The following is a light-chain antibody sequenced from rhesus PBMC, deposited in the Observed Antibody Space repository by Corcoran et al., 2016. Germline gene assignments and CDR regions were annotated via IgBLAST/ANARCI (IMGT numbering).Light chain of an antibody. CDR2: GAS. Sequence: ETVVTQSPATLSLSPGERATLSCRASQSVGSYLAWYQQKPGQAPRLLIFGASSRATGIPDRVSGRGSGTDFTLTISSLEPEDVGVYYCQQSNNLSWTFGQGTKVEIK. CDR3: QQSNNLSWT. CDR1: QSVGSY. J-gene: IGKJ1*01. V-gene: IGKV3-24*04.